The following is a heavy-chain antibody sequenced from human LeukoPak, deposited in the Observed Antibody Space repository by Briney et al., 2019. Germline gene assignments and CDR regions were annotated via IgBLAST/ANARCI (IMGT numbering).Heavy chain of an antibody. J-gene: IGHJ2*01. CDR3: ARGPYSSSPLPDWYFDL. CDR2: INPSDGST. CDR1: GYTFTSYY. Sequence: ASVKVSCKASGYTFTSYYMHWVRQAPGQGLEWMGIINPSDGSTSYAQKFQGRVTMTRDTSTSTVYMELSSLRSEDTAVYYCARGPYSSSPLPDWYFDLWGRGTLVTVSS. V-gene: IGHV1-46*01. D-gene: IGHD6-6*01.